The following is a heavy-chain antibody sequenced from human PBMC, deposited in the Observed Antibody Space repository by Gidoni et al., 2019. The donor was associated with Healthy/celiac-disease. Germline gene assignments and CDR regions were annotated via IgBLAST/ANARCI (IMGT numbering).Heavy chain of an antibody. V-gene: IGHV4-34*01. CDR1: GGSFSGYY. J-gene: IGHJ5*02. Sequence: QVQLQQWGAGLLKPSETLSLTCAVYGGSFSGYYWSWIRQPPGKGLEWIGEINHSGSTNYNPSLKSRVTISVDTSKNQFSLKLSSVTAADTAVYYCARSHYYGSGRRWFDPWGQGTLVTVSS. CDR2: INHSGST. CDR3: ARSHYYGSGRRWFDP. D-gene: IGHD3-10*01.